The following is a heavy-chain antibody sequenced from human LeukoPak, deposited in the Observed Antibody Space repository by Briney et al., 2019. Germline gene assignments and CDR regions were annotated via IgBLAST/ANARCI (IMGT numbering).Heavy chain of an antibody. J-gene: IGHJ4*02. V-gene: IGHV3-23*01. CDR2: ISGSGDST. Sequence: GGSLRLSCAASVFTFSNHAMSCVREAPGKGVECVSTISGSGDSTYYSDSVKGRFTISGDNSKNTLYLQMNSLRAEDTAVYYCARRGPNWGFFDYWGRGTLVTVSS. CDR1: VFTFSNHA. CDR3: ARRGPNWGFFDY. D-gene: IGHD7-27*01.